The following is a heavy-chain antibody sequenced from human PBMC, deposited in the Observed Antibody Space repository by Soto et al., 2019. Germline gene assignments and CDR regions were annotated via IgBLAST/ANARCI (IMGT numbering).Heavy chain of an antibody. J-gene: IGHJ6*02. D-gene: IGHD6-6*01. CDR2: ISGSGGST. CDR3: AGVAARLWEYYYYGMDV. V-gene: IGHV3-23*01. CDR1: GFTFSSYA. Sequence: GGSLRLSCAASGFTFSSYAMSWVRQAPGKGLEWVSAISGSGGSTYYADSVKGRFTISRDNAKNSLYLQMNSLRAEDTAVYYCAGVAARLWEYYYYGMDVWGQGTTVTVSS.